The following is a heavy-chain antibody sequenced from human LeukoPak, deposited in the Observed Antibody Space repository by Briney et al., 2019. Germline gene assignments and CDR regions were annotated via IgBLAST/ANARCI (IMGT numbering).Heavy chain of an antibody. CDR2: ISGSGGSP. Sequence: GGSLRLSCAASGFTFSSYDMSWVRHAPGKGLEWVSAISGSGGSPYYADSVKGRFTISRDNSTVTLYLHMNSLRAEDTAVYYCAKGYYDYVWGSYYFDYWGQGTLVTVSS. CDR1: GFTFSSYD. V-gene: IGHV3-23*01. J-gene: IGHJ4*02. D-gene: IGHD3-16*01. CDR3: AKGYYDYVWGSYYFDY.